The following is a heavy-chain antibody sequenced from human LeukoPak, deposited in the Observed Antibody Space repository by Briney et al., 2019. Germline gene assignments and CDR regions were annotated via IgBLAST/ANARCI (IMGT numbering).Heavy chain of an antibody. J-gene: IGHJ3*02. CDR3: AKDLGPLSVVVTADAPAFDI. CDR2: ISWNSGSI. V-gene: IGHV3-9*01. CDR1: GFTFDDYA. D-gene: IGHD2-21*02. Sequence: GRSLRLSCAASGFTFDDYAMHWVRQAPGKGLEWVSGISWNSGSIGYADSVKGRFTISRDNAKNSLYLQMNSLRAEDTALYYCAKDLGPLSVVVTADAPAFDIWGQGTMVTVSS.